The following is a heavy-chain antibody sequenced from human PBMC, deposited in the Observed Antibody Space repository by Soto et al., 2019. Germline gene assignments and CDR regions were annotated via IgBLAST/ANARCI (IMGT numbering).Heavy chain of an antibody. J-gene: IGHJ4*02. CDR1: GGSFSGYY. CDR3: ARARSPPRDFDY. Sequence: PSETLSLICTVYGGSFSGYYWSGIRQPPGKGLEWIGEINHSGSTNYNPSLKSRVTISVDTSKNQFSLKLSSVTAADTAVYYCARARSPPRDFDYWGQGTLVTVSS. V-gene: IGHV4-34*01. CDR2: INHSGST.